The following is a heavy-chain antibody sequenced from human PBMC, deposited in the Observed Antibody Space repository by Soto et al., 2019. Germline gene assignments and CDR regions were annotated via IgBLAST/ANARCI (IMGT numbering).Heavy chain of an antibody. J-gene: IGHJ6*02. CDR2: IYYSGST. CDR3: ARIPVEDTAMVTRPRYYYYYGMDV. CDR1: GGSISSGGYY. V-gene: IGHV4-31*03. D-gene: IGHD5-18*01. Sequence: QVQLQESGPGLVKPSQTLSLTCTVSGGSISSGGYYWSWIRQHPGKGLEWIGYIYYSGSTYYNPSLKSRVTISVDTSKNQSSLKLSSVTAADTAVYYCARIPVEDTAMVTRPRYYYYYGMDVWGQGTTVTVSS.